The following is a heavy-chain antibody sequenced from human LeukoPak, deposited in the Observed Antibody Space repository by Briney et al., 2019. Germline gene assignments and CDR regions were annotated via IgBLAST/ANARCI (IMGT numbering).Heavy chain of an antibody. J-gene: IGHJ4*02. CDR2: IYSSGNT. Sequence: SEPLSLPCSFSGDSISTYYWSWLRQSPGKGVEWIGHIYSSGNTDYNSSLKSRVTISVDTSRSQFSLRLSSVTATDTAVYYCARLRWQLVGPYFDYWGQGILVTVSS. CDR3: ARLRWQLVGPYFDY. CDR1: GDSISTYY. V-gene: IGHV4-59*01. D-gene: IGHD6-13*01.